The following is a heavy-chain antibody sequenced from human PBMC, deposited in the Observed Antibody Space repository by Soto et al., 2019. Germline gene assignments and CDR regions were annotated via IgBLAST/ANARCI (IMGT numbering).Heavy chain of an antibody. D-gene: IGHD2-21*02. Sequence: GGSMGLASAASGFNFSNHWMHWVRQRPAEGLVWVSRITSDGKSKAYAESVKGRFAISRDNAKNTLYLQMNGLTAEDTAVYYCARESGDWPLNWFDPWGQGTLVTVSS. J-gene: IGHJ5*02. CDR2: ITSDGKSK. CDR3: ARESGDWPLNWFDP. CDR1: GFNFSNHW. V-gene: IGHV3-74*01.